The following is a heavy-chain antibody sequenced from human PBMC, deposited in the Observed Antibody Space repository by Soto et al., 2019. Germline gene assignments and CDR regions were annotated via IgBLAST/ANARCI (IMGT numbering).Heavy chain of an antibody. CDR3: AREDDSSGYYSGFDP. Sequence: QVQLVQSGPEVKKPGSSVKVSCKASGGTFSSFTFNWVRQAPGQGLEWMGGIIPSFGSPGIAQKFQGRVTMTADQSTSTASMELSSLTSEDTAVYYCAREDDSSGYYSGFDPWGQGTLVTVSS. CDR2: IIPSFGSP. V-gene: IGHV1-69*01. J-gene: IGHJ5*02. D-gene: IGHD3-22*01. CDR1: GGTFSSFT.